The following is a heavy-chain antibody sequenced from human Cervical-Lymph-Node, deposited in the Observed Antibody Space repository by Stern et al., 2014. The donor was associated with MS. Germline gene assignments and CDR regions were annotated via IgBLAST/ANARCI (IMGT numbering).Heavy chain of an antibody. CDR1: GFTFSRYW. Sequence: VQLVESGGGLVQPGGSLRLSCATSGFTFSRYWMTWVRQAPGKGLEWVANIHQEGSETYYVDSVKGRFTISRDNARSSLYLHMNSLRAEDTAVYYCARALGAGDADSWGQGTLVAVSS. D-gene: IGHD1-26*01. J-gene: IGHJ4*02. CDR2: IHQEGSET. V-gene: IGHV3-7*01. CDR3: ARALGAGDADS.